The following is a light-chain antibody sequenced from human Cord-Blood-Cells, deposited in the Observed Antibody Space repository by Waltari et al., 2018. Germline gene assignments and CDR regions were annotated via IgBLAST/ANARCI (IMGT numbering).Light chain of an antibody. Sequence: SYELTQPPSVSVSPGQTASITCSGDKLGDKYACWYQQKPGQSPVLVIYQDSKRTSGIPERFSGSNPGNTATLTISGTQAMDEADYYCQAWDSSIVVFGGGTKLTVL. J-gene: IGLJ2*01. CDR3: QAWDSSIVV. CDR1: KLGDKY. V-gene: IGLV3-1*01. CDR2: QDS.